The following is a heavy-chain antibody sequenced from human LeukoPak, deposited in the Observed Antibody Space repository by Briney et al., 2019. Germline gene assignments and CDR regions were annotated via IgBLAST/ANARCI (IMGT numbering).Heavy chain of an antibody. D-gene: IGHD4-17*01. J-gene: IGHJ5*02. CDR3: ARDGYGDYEGWFDP. V-gene: IGHV4-34*01. CDR2: INHSGST. Sequence: SETLSLTCAVYGGSFSGYYWSWIRQPPGKGLEWIGEINHSGSTNYNPSLKSRVTISVDTSKNQFSLKLSSVTAADTAVYYCARDGYGDYEGWFDPWGQGTLVTVSS. CDR1: GGSFSGYY.